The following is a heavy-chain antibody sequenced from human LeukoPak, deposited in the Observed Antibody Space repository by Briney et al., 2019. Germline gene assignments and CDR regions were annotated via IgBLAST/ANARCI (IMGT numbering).Heavy chain of an antibody. J-gene: IGHJ4*02. CDR2: ISSSSSYI. Sequence: PGGSLRLSCAASGFTFSSYSMNWVRQAPGKGLEWVSSISSSSSYIYYADSVKGRFTISRDNAKNSLYLQMNSLRAEDTAVYYCARETYGSGSLPVDYWGQGTLVTVSS. CDR3: ARETYGSGSLPVDY. V-gene: IGHV3-21*01. CDR1: GFTFSSYS. D-gene: IGHD3-10*01.